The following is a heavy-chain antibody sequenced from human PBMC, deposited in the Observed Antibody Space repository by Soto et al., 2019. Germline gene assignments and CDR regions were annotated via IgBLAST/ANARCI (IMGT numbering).Heavy chain of an antibody. CDR3: AREVGDYIWGSYRPGWFDP. V-gene: IGHV4-34*01. CDR1: GGSFSGYY. Sequence: QVQLQQWGAGLLKPSETLSLTCAVYGGSFSGYYWSWIRQPPGKGLEWIGEINHSGSTNYNPSLKSRVTISVDTSKNQFSLKLSSVTAADTAVYYCAREVGDYIWGSYRPGWFDPWGQGTLVTVSS. D-gene: IGHD3-16*02. J-gene: IGHJ5*02. CDR2: INHSGST.